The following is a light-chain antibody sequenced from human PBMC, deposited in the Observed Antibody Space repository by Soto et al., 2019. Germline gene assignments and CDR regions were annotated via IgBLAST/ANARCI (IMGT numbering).Light chain of an antibody. Sequence: QSVLTQPPSVYGAPGQRVTISCTGSSSNIGAGYDVHWYQQLPGTAPKLLIYGNSNRPSGVPDRFSGSKSGTSASLAITGLHAEDEADYYCQSYDSSLSGWVLGGGTKLTVL. CDR1: SSNIGAGYD. CDR3: QSYDSSLSGWV. CDR2: GNS. V-gene: IGLV1-40*01. J-gene: IGLJ3*02.